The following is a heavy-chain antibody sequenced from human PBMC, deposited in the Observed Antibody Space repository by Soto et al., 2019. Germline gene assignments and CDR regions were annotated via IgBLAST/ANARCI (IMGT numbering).Heavy chain of an antibody. V-gene: IGHV1-69*13. J-gene: IGHJ5*02. CDR2: IIPIFGTA. CDR3: ARGYSYGYNWFDP. D-gene: IGHD5-18*01. Sequence: SVKVSCKASGGTFSSYAISWVRQAPGQGLEWMGGIIPIFGTANYAQKFQGRVTITADESTSTAYMELSSLRSEDTAVYYCARGYSYGYNWFDPWGQGTLVTVSS. CDR1: GGTFSSYA.